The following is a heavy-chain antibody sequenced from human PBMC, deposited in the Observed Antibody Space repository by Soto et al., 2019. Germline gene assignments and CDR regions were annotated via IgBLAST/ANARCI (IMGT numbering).Heavy chain of an antibody. J-gene: IGHJ5*01. CDR1: GGTFSSYG. Sequence: GASVKVSCKASGGTFSSYGFSWVRQAPGQGLEWMGGTIPVFGTANYAQKFQGRVTITADESTSTAYMDLSSLSSEDTAVYYCARSVGSGFRPGTHRFNWFDSWGQGTLVTVSS. V-gene: IGHV1-69*13. CDR2: TIPVFGTA. CDR3: ARSVGSGFRPGTHRFNWFDS. D-gene: IGHD5-12*01.